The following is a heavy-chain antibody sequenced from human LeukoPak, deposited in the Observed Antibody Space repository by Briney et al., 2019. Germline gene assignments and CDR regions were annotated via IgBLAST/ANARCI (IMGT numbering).Heavy chain of an antibody. Sequence: PGGSLRLSCAASGFTVSNTYTSWVRQAPGKGLEWVSLIYSGGSTYYADSVKGRFTISRDNSMNTMFLQMNSLRAEDTAVYYCARVIAARHFDYWGQGTLVTVSS. CDR3: ARVIAARHFDY. CDR2: IYSGGST. D-gene: IGHD6-6*01. J-gene: IGHJ4*02. V-gene: IGHV3-66*01. CDR1: GFTVSNTY.